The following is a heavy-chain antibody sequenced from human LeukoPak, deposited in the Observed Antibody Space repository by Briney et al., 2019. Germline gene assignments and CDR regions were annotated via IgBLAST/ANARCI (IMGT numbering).Heavy chain of an antibody. Sequence: GGSLRLSCAASGFTFSSYWMSWVRQAPGKGLEWVANIKQDGSEKYYVDSVKGRFTISRDNAKNSLYLQMNSLRAEDAAVYYCARDKEVYYYASGSLGYWGQGTLVTVPS. J-gene: IGHJ4*02. CDR3: ARDKEVYYYASGSLGY. CDR2: IKQDGSEK. CDR1: GFTFSSYW. D-gene: IGHD3-10*01. V-gene: IGHV3-7*03.